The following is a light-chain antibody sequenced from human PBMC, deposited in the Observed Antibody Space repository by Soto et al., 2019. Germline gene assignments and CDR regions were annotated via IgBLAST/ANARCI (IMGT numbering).Light chain of an antibody. CDR1: SSDVGGYNY. CDR3: CSYAGSYTHV. V-gene: IGLV2-11*01. J-gene: IGLJ1*01. CDR2: DVS. Sequence: SVLTQPRSVSGSPGQSVTISCTGTSSDVGGYNYVSWYQQHPGKAPKLMIYDVSKRPSGVPDRFSGSKSGNTASLTISGLQAEDEADYYCCSYAGSYTHVFGTGTKATVL.